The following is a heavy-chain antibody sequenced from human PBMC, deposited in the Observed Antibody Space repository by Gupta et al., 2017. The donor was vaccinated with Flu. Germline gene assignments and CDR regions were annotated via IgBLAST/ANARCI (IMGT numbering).Heavy chain of an antibody. CDR3: ARKKWNWFDP. Sequence: QVQLLQWGAGLLQPSETLSLTFAVYGGSFSGYYWSWIRQPPGKGLEWIGEINHSGSTNYNPSLKSRVTISVDTSKNQFSLKLSSVTAADTAVYYCARKKWNWFDPWGQGTLVTVSS. V-gene: IGHV4-34*01. J-gene: IGHJ5*02. D-gene: IGHD1-26*01. CDR1: GGSFSGYY. CDR2: INHSGST.